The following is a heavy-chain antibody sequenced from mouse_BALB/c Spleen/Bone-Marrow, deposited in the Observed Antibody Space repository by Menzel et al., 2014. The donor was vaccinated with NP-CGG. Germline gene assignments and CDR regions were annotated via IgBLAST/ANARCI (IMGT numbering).Heavy chain of an antibody. J-gene: IGHJ3*01. Sequence: EVKLVESGGGLVKSGGSLKLSCAASGFSFNSYGMSWVRQTPEKRPEWVATISGGGSYTFYPDSVKGRFTISRDNAKNNLYLRLSSLRSEGTALYYCARLAYYYQTEVSFVYWGQGTLVTGSA. CDR3: ARLAYYYQTEVSFVY. CDR2: ISGGGSYT. V-gene: IGHV5-9-2*01. CDR1: GFSFNSYG. D-gene: IGHD2-10*01.